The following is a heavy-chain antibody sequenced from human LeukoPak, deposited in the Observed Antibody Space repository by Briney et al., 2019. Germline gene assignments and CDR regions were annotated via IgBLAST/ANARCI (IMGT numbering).Heavy chain of an antibody. CDR3: ANGGYDFWSGPQDYFDY. Sequence: PGGSLRLSCAASGFTFAPYAMSWVRQAPGKGLEWVSAISGSGGSTYYADSVKGRFTISRDNSKNTLYLQMNSLRAEDTAVYYCANGGYDFWSGPQDYFDYWGQGTLVTVSS. CDR1: GFTFAPYA. D-gene: IGHD3-3*01. J-gene: IGHJ4*02. CDR2: ISGSGGST. V-gene: IGHV3-23*01.